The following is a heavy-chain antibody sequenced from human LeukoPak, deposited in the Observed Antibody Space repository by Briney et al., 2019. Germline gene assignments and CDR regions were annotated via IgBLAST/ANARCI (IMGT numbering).Heavy chain of an antibody. CDR3: ARFITMVRGVITYDAFDI. Sequence: GGSLRLSCAASGFTFSSYWMHWVRQAPGKGLVWVSRINSDGSSTSYADSVKGRFTISRHNSKNTLYLQMNSLRAEDTAVYYCARFITMVRGVITYDAFDIWGQGTMVTVSS. CDR1: GFTFSSYW. V-gene: IGHV3-74*01. CDR2: INSDGSST. D-gene: IGHD3-10*01. J-gene: IGHJ3*02.